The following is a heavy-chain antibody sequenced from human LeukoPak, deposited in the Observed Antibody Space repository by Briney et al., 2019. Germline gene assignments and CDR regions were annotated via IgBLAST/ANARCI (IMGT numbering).Heavy chain of an antibody. CDR3: AGGTGYLIEK. J-gene: IGHJ4*02. D-gene: IGHD2-15*01. CDR1: GFSFGSNW. Sequence: GGSLRLSCAASGFSFGSNWMNWVRQSPGKGLEGVANIRQDGTEKNYVDSVKGRFIISRDNAKNSLYLQMNSLRAEDTAVYYCAGGTGYLIEKWGQGTLVTVSS. CDR2: IRQDGTEK. V-gene: IGHV3-7*01.